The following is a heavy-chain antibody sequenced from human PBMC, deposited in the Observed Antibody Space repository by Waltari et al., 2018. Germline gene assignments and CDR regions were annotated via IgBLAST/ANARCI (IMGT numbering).Heavy chain of an antibody. V-gene: IGHV4-34*01. CDR2: ITHRVST. Sequence: QVQLQQWGAGLLKPSETLSLTCAVYGGSFSGYYWSWIRQPPGKGLEWIGEITHRVSTNYNPSLKSRVTISVDTSKNQFSLKLSSVTAADTAVYYCARGLKNAFDIWGQGTMVTVSS. CDR1: GGSFSGYY. CDR3: ARGLKNAFDI. J-gene: IGHJ3*02.